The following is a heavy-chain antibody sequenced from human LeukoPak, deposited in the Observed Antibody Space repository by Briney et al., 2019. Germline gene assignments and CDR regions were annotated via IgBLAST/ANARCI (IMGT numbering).Heavy chain of an antibody. Sequence: PGRSLRLSCAASGFTFSSYAMHWVRQAPGKGLEWVAVISYDGSNKYYADSAKGRFTISRDNSKNTLYLQMNSLRAEDTAVYYCARAPLGRVAAAGMEAFDIWGQGTMVTVSS. D-gene: IGHD6-13*01. CDR1: GFTFSSYA. CDR3: ARAPLGRVAAAGMEAFDI. CDR2: ISYDGSNK. J-gene: IGHJ3*02. V-gene: IGHV3-30-3*01.